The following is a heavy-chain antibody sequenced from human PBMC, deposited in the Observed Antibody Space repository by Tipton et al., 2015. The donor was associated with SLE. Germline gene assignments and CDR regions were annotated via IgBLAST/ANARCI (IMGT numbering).Heavy chain of an antibody. V-gene: IGHV1-18*01. CDR1: GYTFTSYG. Sequence: QLVQSGAEVKKPGASVKVSCKASGYTFTSYGISWVRQAPGQGLEWMGRISAYNGNTNYAQKLQGRVTMTSDTSTSTAYMELRSLRSDDTAIYYCARVRVDTAMGVFDFWGQGTLVTVSS. CDR3: ARVRVDTAMGVFDF. CDR2: ISAYNGNT. J-gene: IGHJ4*02. D-gene: IGHD5-18*01.